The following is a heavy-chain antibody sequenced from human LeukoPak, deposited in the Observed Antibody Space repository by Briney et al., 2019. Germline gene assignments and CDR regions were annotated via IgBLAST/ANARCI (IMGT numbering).Heavy chain of an antibody. J-gene: IGHJ5*02. Sequence: GGSLRLSCAASGFTFSDSYMTWIRQAPGKGLEWVSVIYSGGSTYYADSVKGRFTISRDNSKNTLYLQMNSLRAEDTAVYYCARDRAAGTGWFDPWGQGTLVTVSS. D-gene: IGHD6-13*01. V-gene: IGHV3-66*01. CDR1: GFTFSDSY. CDR2: IYSGGST. CDR3: ARDRAAGTGWFDP.